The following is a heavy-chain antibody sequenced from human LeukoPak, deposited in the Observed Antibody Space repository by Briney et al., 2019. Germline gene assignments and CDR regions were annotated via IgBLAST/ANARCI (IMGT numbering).Heavy chain of an antibody. Sequence: GGSLRLSCSASGFTFSNYWMDWVRQAPGKGLEWVANINQDGSEKSYVDSVEGRFTISRDNAKKSLYLHVNSLRAEDTAVYYRARDIYDAHDYWGQGTLLTVSS. V-gene: IGHV3-7*04. J-gene: IGHJ4*02. D-gene: IGHD3-16*01. CDR2: INQDGSEK. CDR3: ARDIYDAHDY. CDR1: GFTFSNYW.